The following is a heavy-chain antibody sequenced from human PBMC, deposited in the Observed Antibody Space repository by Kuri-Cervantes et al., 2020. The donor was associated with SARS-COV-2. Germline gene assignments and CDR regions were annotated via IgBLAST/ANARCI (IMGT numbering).Heavy chain of an antibody. J-gene: IGHJ4*02. CDR3: AKDLSTVLRFLEWLLGFDY. V-gene: IGHV3-30-3*01. CDR1: GFTFSSYA. D-gene: IGHD3-3*01. CDR2: ILYDGSNK. Sequence: SLKISCAASGFTFSSYAMHWVRQAPGKGLEWVAVILYDGSNKYYADSVKGRFTISRDNSKNSLSLQMNSLRAEDTAVYYCAKDLSTVLRFLEWLLGFDYWGQGTLVTVSS.